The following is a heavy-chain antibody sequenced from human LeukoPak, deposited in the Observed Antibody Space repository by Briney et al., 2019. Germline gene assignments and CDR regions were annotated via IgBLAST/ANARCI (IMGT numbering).Heavy chain of an antibody. Sequence: PSETLSLTCTVSGYSLSSGFFCDWIRQPPGKGLEWIGYIYYSGSTNYNPSLKSRVIIATDTSKNQFSLKLSSVTAADTAVYYCAREGQRDGYKLWGQGTLVTVSS. CDR1: GYSLSSGFF. CDR3: AREGQRDGYKL. D-gene: IGHD5-24*01. J-gene: IGHJ4*02. V-gene: IGHV4-61*01. CDR2: IYYSGST.